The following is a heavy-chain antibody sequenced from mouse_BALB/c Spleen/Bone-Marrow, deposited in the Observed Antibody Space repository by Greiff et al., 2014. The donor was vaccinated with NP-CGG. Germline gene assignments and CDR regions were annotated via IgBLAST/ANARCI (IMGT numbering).Heavy chain of an antibody. D-gene: IGHD2-3*01. J-gene: IGHJ4*01. CDR1: GYTFTSTW. Sequence: VQLQQPGSVLVRPGDSVKLSCKASGYTFTSTWIHWAKQRPGQGLEWIGEIHPNSGNTKYNEKLKGKATLTADTSSSTAYVDLSSLTSEDSAVYYCTRDGVGGAMDYWGQGTSVTVSS. CDR2: IHPNSGNT. CDR3: TRDGVGGAMDY. V-gene: IGHV1S130*01.